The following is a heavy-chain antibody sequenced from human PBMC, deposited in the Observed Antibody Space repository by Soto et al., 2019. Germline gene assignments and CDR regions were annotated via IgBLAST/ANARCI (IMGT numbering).Heavy chain of an antibody. D-gene: IGHD3-10*01. CDR3: AKGRGGSGSLTPRVDF. V-gene: IGHV3-23*01. J-gene: IGHJ4*02. Sequence: VQLLESGGRLVQPGGSLRLSCAASGFTFNNYAMTWVRQAPGKGLEWVSAISGGGDTTSYADSVKGRFTVSRDGSMNTLYLQMSSPRAEDTALYYCAKGRGGSGSLTPRVDFWGQGTLVTVSS. CDR1: GFTFNNYA. CDR2: ISGGGDTT.